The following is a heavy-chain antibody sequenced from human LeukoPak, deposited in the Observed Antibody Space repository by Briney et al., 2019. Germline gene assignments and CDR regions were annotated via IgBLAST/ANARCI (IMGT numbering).Heavy chain of an antibody. V-gene: IGHV3-30*04. CDR2: ISYDGSNK. CDR1: GFTFSSYA. Sequence: PGGSLRLSCAASGFTFSSYAMHWVRQAPGNGLEWVAVISYDGSNKYYADSVKGRFTISRDNSKNTLYLQMNSLRAEDTAVYYCAREKTTMVRGRIVTDNYYGMDVWGKGATATVSP. D-gene: IGHD3-10*01. J-gene: IGHJ6*04. CDR3: AREKTTMVRGRIVTDNYYGMDV.